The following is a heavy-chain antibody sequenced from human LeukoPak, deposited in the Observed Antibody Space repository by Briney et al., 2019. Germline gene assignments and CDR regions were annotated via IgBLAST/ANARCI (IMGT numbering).Heavy chain of an antibody. V-gene: IGHV1-18*01. CDR1: GYTFTSYG. J-gene: IGHJ4*02. D-gene: IGHD3-10*01. CDR2: ISAYNGNT. CDR3: ARVSDYYASAIYYNARGYFDY. Sequence: GASVKVSCKASGYTFTSYGISWVRQAPGQGLEWMGWISAYNGNTNYAQKLQGRVTMTTDTSTSTAYMELRSLRSDDTAVYYCARVSDYYASAIYYNARGYFDYWGQGTLVTVSS.